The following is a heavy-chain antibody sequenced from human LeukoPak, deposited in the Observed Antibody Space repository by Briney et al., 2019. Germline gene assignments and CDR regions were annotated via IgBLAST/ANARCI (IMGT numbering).Heavy chain of an antibody. CDR1: GFTFSSYA. D-gene: IGHD6-13*01. J-gene: IGHJ3*02. Sequence: GGSLRLSCAASGFTFSSYAMSWVRQAPGKGLEWVSAISGSGGSTYYADSVKGRFTISRDKSKNTLYLQMNSLRADDTAVYYCAKGQGGSRSWYPPSRDAFDIWGQGTMVPVSS. V-gene: IGHV3-23*01. CDR3: AKGQGGSRSWYPPSRDAFDI. CDR2: ISGSGGST.